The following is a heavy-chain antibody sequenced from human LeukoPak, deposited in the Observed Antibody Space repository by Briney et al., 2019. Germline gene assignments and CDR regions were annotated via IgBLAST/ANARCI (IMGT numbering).Heavy chain of an antibody. J-gene: IGHJ3*02. Sequence: GGSLRLPCAASGFTFSSYAMSWVRQAPGKGLEWVSAISGSGGSTYYADSVKGRFTISRDNSKNTLYLQMNSLRAEDTAVYYCARDRSTVTTTRRGNAFDIWGQGTMVTVSS. V-gene: IGHV3-23*01. CDR3: ARDRSTVTTTRRGNAFDI. CDR2: ISGSGGST. D-gene: IGHD4-17*01. CDR1: GFTFSSYA.